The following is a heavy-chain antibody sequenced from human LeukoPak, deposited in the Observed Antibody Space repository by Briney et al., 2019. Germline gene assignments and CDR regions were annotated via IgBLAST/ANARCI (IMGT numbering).Heavy chain of an antibody. CDR3: GKGTVAGTWGNNWFDP. CDR2: ISYTGSST. Sequence: PGGSLRLSCAASGFTFSSYAMNWVRQAPGKGLEWVSVISYTGSSTYYADSVKGRFTISRDNSKNTLYLQMNSLRAEDRAIYYCGKGTVAGTWGNNWFDPWGQGTLVTVSS. CDR1: GFTFSSYA. V-gene: IGHV3-23*01. D-gene: IGHD3-16*01. J-gene: IGHJ5*02.